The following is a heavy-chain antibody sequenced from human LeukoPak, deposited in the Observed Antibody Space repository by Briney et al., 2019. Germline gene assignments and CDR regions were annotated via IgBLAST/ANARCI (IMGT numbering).Heavy chain of an antibody. V-gene: IGHV3-48*03. J-gene: IGHJ6*02. Sequence: GGSLRLSCAASGFTFSSYEMNWVRQAPGQGLEWVSYISGSGSPIYYADSVKGRFTISRDNAKNSLYLQMNSLRAEDTAVYYCARRAAAAADPLGYYYYGMDVWGQGTTVTVSS. D-gene: IGHD6-13*01. CDR1: GFTFSSYE. CDR2: ISGSGSPI. CDR3: ARRAAAAADPLGYYYYGMDV.